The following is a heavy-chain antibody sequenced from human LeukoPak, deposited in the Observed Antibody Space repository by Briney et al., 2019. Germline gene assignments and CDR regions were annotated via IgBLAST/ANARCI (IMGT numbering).Heavy chain of an antibody. D-gene: IGHD5-18*01. Sequence: GGSLRLSCAASGFTFSTFGMSWVRQAPGKGLEWVSSISGSGSTTYYADSVEGRFTISRDNSKNMLYLQMNSLRAEDAAVYYCAKEEGYIYGLLDYWGQGILVTVSS. CDR1: GFTFSTFG. CDR3: AKEEGYIYGLLDY. J-gene: IGHJ4*02. CDR2: ISGSGSTT. V-gene: IGHV3-23*01.